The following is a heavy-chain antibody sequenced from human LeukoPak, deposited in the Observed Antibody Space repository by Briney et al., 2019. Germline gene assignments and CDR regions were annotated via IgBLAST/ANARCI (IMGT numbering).Heavy chain of an antibody. CDR2: IYTSGST. CDR3: ARDGREMTTVTSYYYYYYYMDA. D-gene: IGHD4-11*01. CDR1: GGSISSYY. V-gene: IGHV4-4*07. Sequence: SETLSLTCTVSGGSISSYYWSWIRQPAGKGLEWIGRIYTSGSTNYNPSLKSRVTMSVDTSKNQFSLKLSSVTAADTAVYYCARDGREMTTVTSYYYYYYYMDAWGKGTTVTVSS. J-gene: IGHJ6*03.